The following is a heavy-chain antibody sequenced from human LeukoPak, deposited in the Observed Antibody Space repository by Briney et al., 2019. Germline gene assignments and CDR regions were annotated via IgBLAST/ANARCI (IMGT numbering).Heavy chain of an antibody. D-gene: IGHD3-9*01. CDR2: INRDGSS. Sequence: SETLSLTCDVSGGSLTGYYWSWVRQPPGKGLEWIGEINRDGSSYNNPSLKSRVTISIDTSKNQFSLRLSSVAAADTAVYYCASEDYDILTGYLPTVGYWGQGTLVTVSS. CDR1: GGSLTGYY. CDR3: ASEDYDILTGYLPTVGY. J-gene: IGHJ4*02. V-gene: IGHV4-34*01.